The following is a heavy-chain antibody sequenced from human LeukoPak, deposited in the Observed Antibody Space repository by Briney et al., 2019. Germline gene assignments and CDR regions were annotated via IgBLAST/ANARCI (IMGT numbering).Heavy chain of an antibody. D-gene: IGHD2-2*01. J-gene: IGHJ4*02. CDR2: ISGSVGST. Sequence: GGSLRLSCAASGFTFSSYAMSWVRQAPGKGLEWVSAISGSVGSTYYADSVKGRFTISRDNSKNTLYLQMNSLRAEDTAVYYCAKGPYCSSTSCHTRYYFDYWGQGTLVTVSS. CDR1: GFTFSSYA. CDR3: AKGPYCSSTSCHTRYYFDY. V-gene: IGHV3-23*01.